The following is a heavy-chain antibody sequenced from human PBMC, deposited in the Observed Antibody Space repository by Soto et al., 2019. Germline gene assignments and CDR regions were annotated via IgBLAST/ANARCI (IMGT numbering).Heavy chain of an antibody. CDR1: GGTFSSYA. CDR3: ATGLRFLEWLWALDGMDV. CDR2: IIPIFGTA. V-gene: IGHV1-69*13. J-gene: IGHJ6*02. Sequence: ASVKVSCKASGGTFSSYAISWVRQAPGQGLEWMGGIIPIFGTANYAQKFQGRVTITADESTSTAYTELSSLRSEDTAVYYCATGLRFLEWLWALDGMDVWGQGTKVTVSS. D-gene: IGHD3-3*01.